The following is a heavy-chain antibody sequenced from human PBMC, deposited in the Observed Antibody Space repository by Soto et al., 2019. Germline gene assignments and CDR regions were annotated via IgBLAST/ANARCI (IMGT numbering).Heavy chain of an antibody. Sequence: SETLSLTCTVSGGSISSSGCYWGWIRQPPGKGLERIGSIYYSGSTYYNPSLKSRVTISVDTSKNQFSLKLSSVTAADTAVYYCAGSGYYDYIWGSYQPYYYYYMDVWGKGTTVTVSS. CDR1: GGSISSSGCY. J-gene: IGHJ6*03. V-gene: IGHV4-39*07. CDR3: AGSGYYDYIWGSYQPYYYYYMDV. D-gene: IGHD3-16*02. CDR2: IYYSGST.